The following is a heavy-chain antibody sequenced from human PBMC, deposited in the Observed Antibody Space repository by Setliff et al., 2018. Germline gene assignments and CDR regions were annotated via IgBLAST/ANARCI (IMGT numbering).Heavy chain of an antibody. D-gene: IGHD2-2*01. CDR3: ARFGGSCSSSSCYASDL. V-gene: IGHV1-18*04. J-gene: IGHJ3*01. CDR2: ISTYTGKT. Sequence: GASVKVSCKTSGFRFTSFGFNWVRQAPGQGLEWMGMISTYTGKTTYAQKFQGRVTMTTDTSTGTGYMELRSLRSDDTAVYFCARFGGSCSSSSCYASDLWGQGTRVTVSS. CDR1: GFRFTSFG.